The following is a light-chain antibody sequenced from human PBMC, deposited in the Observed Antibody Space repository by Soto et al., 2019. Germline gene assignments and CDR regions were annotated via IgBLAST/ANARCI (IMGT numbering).Light chain of an antibody. CDR1: SGDVGGYSF. J-gene: IGLJ3*02. CDR3: CSWAGSSTGGV. V-gene: IGLV2-11*01. Sequence: QSALTQPRSVSGSPGQSVTISCTGTSGDVGGYSFVSWYQQHPGKPPKLMAYDVTKRPSGVPDRFSGSKSGNTASLTISGLQAEDEAEYYCCSWAGSSTGGVFGGGTQLTVL. CDR2: DVT.